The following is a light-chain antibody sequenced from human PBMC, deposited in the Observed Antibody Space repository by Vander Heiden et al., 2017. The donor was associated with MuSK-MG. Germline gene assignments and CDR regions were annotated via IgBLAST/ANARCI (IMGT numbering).Light chain of an antibody. CDR2: WAS. Sequence: DIVMSQSPDSLAVSLGERATINCKSSQNILYNSNNKNYLAWYQQKPGQSPKLLIYWASTRESGVPDRFSGSGSGTDFTLTITSLQAEDVAVYYCQQYYSTPVTFGGGTKVEIK. V-gene: IGKV4-1*01. J-gene: IGKJ4*01. CDR1: QNILYNSNNKNY. CDR3: QQYYSTPVT.